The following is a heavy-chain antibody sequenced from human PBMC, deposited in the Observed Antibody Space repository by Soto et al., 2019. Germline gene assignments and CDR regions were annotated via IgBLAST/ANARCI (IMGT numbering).Heavy chain of an antibody. Sequence: GGSLRLSCAASGFTFSSYAMSWVRQAPGKGLEWVSAISGSGGSTYYADSVKGRFTISRDNSKNTLYLQMNSLRAEDTAVYYCAKGPLLRYFDRHYFDYWGQGTLVTVSS. J-gene: IGHJ4*02. CDR3: AKGPLLRYFDRHYFDY. CDR2: ISGSGGST. CDR1: GFTFSSYA. D-gene: IGHD3-9*01. V-gene: IGHV3-23*01.